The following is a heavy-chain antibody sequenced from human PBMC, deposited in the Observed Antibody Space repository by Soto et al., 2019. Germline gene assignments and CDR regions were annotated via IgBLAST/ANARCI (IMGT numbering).Heavy chain of an antibody. J-gene: IGHJ4*02. CDR3: ARDVLYSAGPYDY. Sequence: GGSLRLSCAASGFTFSRFSMNWLRQAPGKGLEWVSTIYSDSDYIYYADSVKGRFTISRDNGKNSLYLQMNSLRAEDTAVYYCARDVLYSAGPYDYWGQVTLVTVSS. D-gene: IGHD5-12*01. V-gene: IGHV3-21*01. CDR2: IYSDSDYI. CDR1: GFTFSRFS.